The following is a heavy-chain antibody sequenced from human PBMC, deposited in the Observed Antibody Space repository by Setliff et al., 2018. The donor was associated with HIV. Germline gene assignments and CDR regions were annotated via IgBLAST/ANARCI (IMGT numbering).Heavy chain of an antibody. D-gene: IGHD1-20*01. Sequence: GGSLRLSCAASGFTFSGSTIHWVRQASGKGLEWVGRIGSKANSYATAYAASVKGRFTTSGEDSKNTAYLQMNSLRAEDTAVYYCARYKWNNWIFGWFDPWGQGTQVTVSS. J-gene: IGHJ5*02. CDR3: ARYKWNNWIFGWFDP. V-gene: IGHV3-73*01. CDR2: IGSKANSYAT. CDR1: GFTFSGST.